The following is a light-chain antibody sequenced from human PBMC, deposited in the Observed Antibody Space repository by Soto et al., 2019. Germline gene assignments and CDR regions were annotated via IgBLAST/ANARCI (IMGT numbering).Light chain of an antibody. CDR3: QQYNSYSWT. CDR1: QSISSW. Sequence: DIQMTQSPSTLSASVGDRVTITCRASQSISSWLAWYQQKPGKAPKLLIYDASSLESGVPSRFSGSGSGTEFTLTITSMPTDDFATYYCQQYNSYSWTFGQGTKVDIK. V-gene: IGKV1-5*01. CDR2: DAS. J-gene: IGKJ1*01.